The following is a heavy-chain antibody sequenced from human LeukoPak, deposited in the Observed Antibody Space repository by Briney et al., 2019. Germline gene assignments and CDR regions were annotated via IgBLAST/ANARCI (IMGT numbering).Heavy chain of an antibody. J-gene: IGHJ5*02. CDR3: ARGGDSSSWYGWFDP. CDR1: GYTFTSYY. CDR2: INPNSGGT. Sequence: ASVKVSCKTSGYTFTSYYMHWVRQAPGQGLEWMGRINPNSGGTIYAQKFQGRVTMTRDTSISTAFMELSRLRSDDTAVYYCARGGDSSSWYGWFDPWGQGTLVAVSS. V-gene: IGHV1-2*06. D-gene: IGHD6-13*01.